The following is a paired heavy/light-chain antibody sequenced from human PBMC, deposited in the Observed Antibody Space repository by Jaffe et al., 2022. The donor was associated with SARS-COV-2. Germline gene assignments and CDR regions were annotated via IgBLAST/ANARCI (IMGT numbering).Light chain of an antibody. V-gene: IGKV3-20*01. Sequence: EIVLTQSPGTLSLSPGERATLSCRASQSVSSSYLAWYQQKPGQAPRLLIYGASSRATGIPDRFSGSGSGTDFTLTISRLEPEDFAVYYCQQYGSSPPELPSYTFGQGTKLEIK. J-gene: IGKJ2*01. CDR2: GAS. CDR1: QSVSSSY. CDR3: QQYGSSPPELPSYT.
Heavy chain of an antibody. CDR2: IIPIFGTA. CDR3: ARSPPSYCGGDCYGSSYYYYYGMDV. V-gene: IGHV1-69*01. D-gene: IGHD2-21*02. Sequence: QVQLVQSGAEVKKPGSSVKVSCKASGGTFSSYAISWVRQAPGQGLEWMGGIIPIFGTANYAQKFQGRVTITADESTSTAYMELSSLRSEDTAVYYCARSPPSYCGGDCYGSSYYYYYGMDVWGQGTTVTVSS. J-gene: IGHJ6*02. CDR1: GGTFSSYA.